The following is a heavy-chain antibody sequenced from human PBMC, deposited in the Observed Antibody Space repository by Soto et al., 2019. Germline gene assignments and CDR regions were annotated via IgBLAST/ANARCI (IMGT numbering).Heavy chain of an antibody. CDR3: AKVPSAVVVAATPGFDY. CDR1: GFTFSSYA. D-gene: IGHD2-15*01. Sequence: GGSLRLSCAASGFTFSSYAMSWVRQAPGKGLEWVSAISGSGGSTYYADSVKGRFTISRDNSKNTLYLQMNSLRAEDTAVSYCAKVPSAVVVAATPGFDYWGQGTLVTVSS. J-gene: IGHJ4*02. CDR2: ISGSGGST. V-gene: IGHV3-23*01.